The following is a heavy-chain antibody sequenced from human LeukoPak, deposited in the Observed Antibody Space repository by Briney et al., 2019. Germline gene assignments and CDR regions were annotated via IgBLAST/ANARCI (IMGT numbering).Heavy chain of an antibody. CDR2: INPSGGST. Sequence: ASVKVSCKASGYTFTSYNIQWVRQAPGQGLEWMGIINPSGGSTNYAQKFQGRVTMTRDMSTSTVYMELSSLRSEDTAVYYCVRGYIYYWFDPWGQGTLVTVSS. CDR3: VRGYIYYWFDP. V-gene: IGHV1-46*01. D-gene: IGHD5-24*01. J-gene: IGHJ5*02. CDR1: GYTFTSYN.